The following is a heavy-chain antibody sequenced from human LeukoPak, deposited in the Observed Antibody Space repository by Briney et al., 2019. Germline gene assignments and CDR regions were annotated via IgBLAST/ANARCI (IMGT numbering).Heavy chain of an antibody. Sequence: GGSLRLSCAASGFTFSSCAMHWVRQAPGKGLEYVSAISSNGGSTYYANSVKGRFTISRDNSKNTLYLQMGSLRAEDMAVYYCARATPYYDSSGYSIYYYYMDVWGKGTTVTVSS. D-gene: IGHD3-22*01. V-gene: IGHV3-64*01. J-gene: IGHJ6*03. CDR1: GFTFSSCA. CDR3: ARATPYYDSSGYSIYYYYMDV. CDR2: ISSNGGST.